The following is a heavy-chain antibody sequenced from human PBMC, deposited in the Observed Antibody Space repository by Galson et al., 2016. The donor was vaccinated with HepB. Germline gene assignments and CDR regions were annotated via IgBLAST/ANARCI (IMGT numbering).Heavy chain of an antibody. CDR1: GFIFSSXX. D-gene: IGHD2-15*01. J-gene: IGHJ5*02. V-gene: IGHV3-74*01. CDR2: XXXEGXXX. CDR3: ARVGDQVAHGFDA. Sequence: LRLSCAGSGFIFSSXXXHWXXXAPXXXLVXXSRXXXEGXXXSXXXSVXXRFTISRDNAKDTMYXQMNSLRVDDMGFXXCARVGDQVAHGFDAWGQGTXXTVX.